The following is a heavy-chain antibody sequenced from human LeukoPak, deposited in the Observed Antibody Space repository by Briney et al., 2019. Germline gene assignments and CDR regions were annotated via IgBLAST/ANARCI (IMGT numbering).Heavy chain of an antibody. J-gene: IGHJ6*03. V-gene: IGHV3-33*01. CDR1: GFTFSSYG. CDR3: ARGGSDSSGYLYYYYYYYMDV. Sequence: PGGSLRLSCAASGFTFSSYGMHWVRQAPGKGLERVAVIWYDGSNKYYADSVKGRFTISRDNSKNTLYLQMNSLRAEDTAVYYCARGGSDSSGYLYYYYYYYMDVWGKGTTVTVSS. D-gene: IGHD3-22*01. CDR2: IWYDGSNK.